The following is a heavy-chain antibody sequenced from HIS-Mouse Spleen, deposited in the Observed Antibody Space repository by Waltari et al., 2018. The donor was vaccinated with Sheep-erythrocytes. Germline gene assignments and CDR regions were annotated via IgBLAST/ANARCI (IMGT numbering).Heavy chain of an antibody. CDR2: IYYSGRT. CDR1: GGSISSSSYY. Sequence: QLQLQESGPGLVKPSETLSLTCTVSGGSISSSSYYWGWIRQPPGKGLEWIGGIYYSGRTHYNPSLKSRVTISVDTSKNQFSLKLSSVTAADTAVYYCARLYYYDSSGYYFDYWGQGTLVTVSS. D-gene: IGHD3-22*01. J-gene: IGHJ4*02. CDR3: ARLYYYDSSGYYFDY. V-gene: IGHV4-39*01.